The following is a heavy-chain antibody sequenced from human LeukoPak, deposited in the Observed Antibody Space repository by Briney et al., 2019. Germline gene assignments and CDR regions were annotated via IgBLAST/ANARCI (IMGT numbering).Heavy chain of an antibody. CDR3: AREGMTTVTTGELLGI. V-gene: IGHV1-18*04. CDR2: ISAYNGNT. CDR1: GYTFTSFG. Sequence: ASVKVSCKASGYTFTSFGISWVRQAPGQGLEWMGWISAYNGNTNYAQKFQGRVTITADKSTSTAYMELSSLRSEDTAVYYCAREGMTTVTTGELLGIWGQGTMVTVSS. D-gene: IGHD4-17*01. J-gene: IGHJ3*02.